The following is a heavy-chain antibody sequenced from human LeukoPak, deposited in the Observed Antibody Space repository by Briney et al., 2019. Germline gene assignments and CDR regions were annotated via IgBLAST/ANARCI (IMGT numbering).Heavy chain of an antibody. V-gene: IGHV1-2*02. J-gene: IGHJ4*02. D-gene: IGHD6-19*01. CDR3: AREVDSSGWDEIDY. Sequence: ASVKVSCKASGYTFTGYYMHWVRQAPGQGLEWMGWINPNSGGTNYAQKFQGRVTMTRDTSISTAYMELSRLRSDDTAVYYCAREVDSSGWDEIDYWGQGTLVTVSS. CDR2: INPNSGGT. CDR1: GYTFTGYY.